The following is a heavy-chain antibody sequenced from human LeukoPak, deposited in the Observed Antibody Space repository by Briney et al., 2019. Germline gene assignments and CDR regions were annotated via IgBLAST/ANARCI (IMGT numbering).Heavy chain of an antibody. CDR2: ISHSGGT. CDR1: SGFISSGGYY. Sequence: SQTLSLTCIVSSGFISSGGYYWSWIRQHPGKGLEWIGYISHSGGTLYNPSLKSRVMISLDTSKNQFSLKLTSVTAADTAVYYCARDGGSSGYRYFDLWGRGTLVTVSS. D-gene: IGHD3-22*01. CDR3: ARDGGSSGYRYFDL. V-gene: IGHV4-31*03. J-gene: IGHJ2*01.